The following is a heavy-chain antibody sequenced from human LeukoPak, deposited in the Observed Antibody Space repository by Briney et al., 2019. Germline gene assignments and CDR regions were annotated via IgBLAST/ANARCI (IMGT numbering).Heavy chain of an antibody. CDR1: GYSISSGYY. D-gene: IGHD3-3*01. CDR2: INHSGST. V-gene: IGHV4-34*01. Sequence: NPSETLSPTCAVSGYSISSGYYWSWIRQPPGKGLEWIGEINHSGSTNYNPSLKSRVTISVDTSKNQFSLKLSSVTAADTAVYYCARAGVVWFDPWGQGTLVTVSS. CDR3: ARAGVVWFDP. J-gene: IGHJ5*02.